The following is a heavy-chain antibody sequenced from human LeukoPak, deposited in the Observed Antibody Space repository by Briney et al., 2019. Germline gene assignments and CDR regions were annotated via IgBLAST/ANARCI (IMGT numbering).Heavy chain of an antibody. Sequence: GESLQISCKGSGYSFISYWIGWVRQMPGKGLEWMGIIFPGDSDTRNSPSFQGQVTISADKSISTAYLQWSSLKASDTAMYYCARMRFSTTGTTGFDYWGQGTLVTVSS. CDR1: GYSFISYW. V-gene: IGHV5-51*01. CDR3: ARMRFSTTGTTGFDY. CDR2: IFPGDSDT. D-gene: IGHD1-1*01. J-gene: IGHJ4*02.